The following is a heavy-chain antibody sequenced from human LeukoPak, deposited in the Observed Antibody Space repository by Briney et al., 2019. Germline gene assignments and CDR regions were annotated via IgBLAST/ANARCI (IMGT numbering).Heavy chain of an antibody. CDR3: ARQRLIAAAGYDY. Sequence: GESLKISCEGSGGSFTKFWIGWVRQMPGKGLELMGIIYPADSDTRYSPSFQGQVTISADKSISTAYLQWSSLKASDTAMYYCARQRLIAAAGYDYWGQGTLVTVSS. J-gene: IGHJ4*02. CDR1: GGSFTKFW. V-gene: IGHV5-51*01. D-gene: IGHD6-13*01. CDR2: IYPADSDT.